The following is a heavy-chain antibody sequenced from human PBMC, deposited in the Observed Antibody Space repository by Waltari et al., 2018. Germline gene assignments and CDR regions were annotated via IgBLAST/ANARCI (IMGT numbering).Heavy chain of an antibody. Sequence: QVQLQESGPRLVKPSETLSLTCSVSGDSISSHYWSWIRQSPGKGLEWLGYTYHNGATNDNPARERRVTRAGDTSMNQFSLRLSSVTTADTAVYYCARGRSAGGFFTFDSWGQGALVTVSS. V-gene: IGHV4-59*11. CDR3: ARGRSAGGFFTFDS. D-gene: IGHD3-3*01. CDR2: TYHNGAT. J-gene: IGHJ4*02. CDR1: GDSISSHY.